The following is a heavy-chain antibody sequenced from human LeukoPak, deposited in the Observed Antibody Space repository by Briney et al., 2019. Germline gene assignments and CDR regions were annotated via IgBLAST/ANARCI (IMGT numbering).Heavy chain of an antibody. CDR1: GFTFDDYG. CDR3: ARLRGVGATRGGFDY. CDR2: INWNGGST. Sequence: GGSLRLSCADSGFTFDDYGMSWVGQAPGKGLEWVSGINWNGGSTGYADSVKGRFTISRDNAKNSLYLQMNSLRAEDTALYYCARLRGVGATRGGFDYWGQGTLVTVSS. D-gene: IGHD1-26*01. J-gene: IGHJ4*02. V-gene: IGHV3-20*04.